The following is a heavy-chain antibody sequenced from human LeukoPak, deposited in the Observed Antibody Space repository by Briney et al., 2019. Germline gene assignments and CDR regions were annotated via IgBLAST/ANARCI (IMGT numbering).Heavy chain of an antibody. V-gene: IGHV3-30*18. CDR1: GFIFRSYG. Sequence: PGGSLRLSCAASGFIFRSYGMHWVRQAPGKGLEWVAVISYDGSNKYYADSVKGRFTISRDNSKNTLYLQMNSLRAEDTAVYYCAKSYEVVPAAIGHWGQGTLVTVSS. CDR2: ISYDGSNK. J-gene: IGHJ4*02. D-gene: IGHD2-2*01. CDR3: AKSYEVVPAAIGH.